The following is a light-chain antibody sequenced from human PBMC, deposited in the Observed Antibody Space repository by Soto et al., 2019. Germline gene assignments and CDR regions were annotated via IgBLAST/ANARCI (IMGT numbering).Light chain of an antibody. CDR1: SSDVGRYNY. CDR3: SSYTSSSTRVV. J-gene: IGLJ2*01. Sequence: QSALTQPASVSGSPGQSITISCTGTSSDVGRYNYVSWYQQHPGKAPKLMIYDVNNRPSGVSNRFSGSKSGNTASLTISGLQAEDEADYYCSSYTSSSTRVVFGGGTQLTVL. CDR2: DVN. V-gene: IGLV2-14*01.